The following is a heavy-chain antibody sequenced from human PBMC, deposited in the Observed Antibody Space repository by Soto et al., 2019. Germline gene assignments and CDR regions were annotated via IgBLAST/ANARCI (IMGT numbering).Heavy chain of an antibody. Sequence: GGSLRLSCAASGFTFSSYAMSWVRQAPGKGLEWVSAISGSGGSTYYADSVKGRFTISRDNSKNTLYLQMNSLRAEDTAVYYCAKDPLPKSHYYDSSGYYDYWGQGTLVTVSS. CDR1: GFTFSSYA. J-gene: IGHJ4*02. D-gene: IGHD3-22*01. CDR3: AKDPLPKSHYYDSSGYYDY. V-gene: IGHV3-23*01. CDR2: ISGSGGST.